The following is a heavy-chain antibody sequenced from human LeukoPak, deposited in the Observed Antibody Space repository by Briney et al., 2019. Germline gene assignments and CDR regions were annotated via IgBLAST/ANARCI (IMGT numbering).Heavy chain of an antibody. CDR1: GFTFSSYE. CDR3: ARDSSGNFIPDYFDY. D-gene: IGHD3-10*01. Sequence: GGSLRLSCATSGFTFSSYEMNWVRQAPGKGLEWVSYMTATGNTIYYADSVKGRFTISRDNAKNSLYLQMNSLRAEDTAVYYCARDSSGNFIPDYFDYWGQGTLVTVSS. J-gene: IGHJ4*02. CDR2: MTATGNTI. V-gene: IGHV3-48*03.